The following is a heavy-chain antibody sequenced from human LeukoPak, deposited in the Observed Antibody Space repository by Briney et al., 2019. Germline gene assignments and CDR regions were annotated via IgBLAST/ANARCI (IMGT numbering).Heavy chain of an antibody. CDR2: IVSGSGSST. CDR1: GFTFSCYA. V-gene: IGHV3-23*01. Sequence: GGSLRLSCAASGFTFSCYAMSWVRQAPGKGLEWVSSIVSGSGSSTYYADSVKGRFTVSRDNSKNTLYLQMNSLRAEDTAVYYCAIYCGGDCYSGSYWGQGTLVTVSS. CDR3: AIYCGGDCYSGSY. D-gene: IGHD2-21*02. J-gene: IGHJ4*02.